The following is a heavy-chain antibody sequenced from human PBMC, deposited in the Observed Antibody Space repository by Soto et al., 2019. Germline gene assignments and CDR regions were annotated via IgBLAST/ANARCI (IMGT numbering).Heavy chain of an antibody. CDR2: IYYSGST. CDR3: ARDQTAAGLYYYYGMYA. D-gene: IGHD6-13*01. V-gene: IGHV4-31*03. CDR1: GGSISSGGYY. J-gene: IGHJ6*02. Sequence: PSETLSLTCTVSGGSISSGGYYWSWIRQHPGKGLEWIGYIYYSGSTYYNPSLKSRVTISVDTSKNQFSLKLSSVTAADTAVYYCARDQTAAGLYYYYGMYAWGQGTTVTVSS.